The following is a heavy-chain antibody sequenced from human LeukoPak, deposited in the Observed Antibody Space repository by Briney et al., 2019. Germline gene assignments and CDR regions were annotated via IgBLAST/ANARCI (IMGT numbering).Heavy chain of an antibody. CDR3: ASSEFLRRSSIFGVAKMGLDAFDI. J-gene: IGHJ3*02. V-gene: IGHV3-7*01. CDR1: GFTFSSYW. CDR2: IKQDGSEK. D-gene: IGHD3-3*01. Sequence: GGSLRLSCATSGFTFSSYWMSWVRQAPGKGLEWVANIKQDGSEKYYVDSVKGRFTISRDNAKNSLYLQMNSLRAEDTAVYYCASSEFLRRSSIFGVAKMGLDAFDIWGQGTMVTVSS.